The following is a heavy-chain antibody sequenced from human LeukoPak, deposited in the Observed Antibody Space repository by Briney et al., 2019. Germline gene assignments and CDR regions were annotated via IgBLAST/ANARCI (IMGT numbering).Heavy chain of an antibody. V-gene: IGHV3-69-1*01. CDR2: IGGDGIA. CDR3: ARDLAYSRLDY. CDR1: GFTFTDHP. Sequence: GESLRLSCVASGFTFTDHPMNWVRQAPGKGLEWISYIGGDGIAFYADSVKGRFTISRDNAENSLYLQMNSLRVEDTAFYYCARDLAYSRLDYWGQGMLVTVSS. J-gene: IGHJ4*02. D-gene: IGHD5-18*01.